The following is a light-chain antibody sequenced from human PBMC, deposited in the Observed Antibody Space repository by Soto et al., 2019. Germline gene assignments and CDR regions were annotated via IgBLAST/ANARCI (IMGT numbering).Light chain of an antibody. J-gene: IGKJ1*01. CDR2: DAS. Sequence: MTQSASTLAAYVRDRVPITCRASQSLSNRLAWYHKKPGKAPKVLLYDASALESGVPSRFSGSGSGTAFALTISSRQPDDFATSYCQQPGSSSPTFGQGT. V-gene: IGKV1-5*01. CDR1: QSLSNR. CDR3: QQPGSSSPT.